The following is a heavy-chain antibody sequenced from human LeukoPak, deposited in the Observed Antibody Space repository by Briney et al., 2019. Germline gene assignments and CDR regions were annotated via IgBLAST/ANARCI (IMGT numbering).Heavy chain of an antibody. CDR3: ARSGGYSYGYYYYYGMDV. CDR2: IYYTGKT. J-gene: IGHJ6*02. Sequence: PSETLSLTCTVSGDSISNGNYYWSWLRQPPGKALEWIGYIYYTGKTYYNPSLEGRVTILVDTSRNHFSVKLSSVTAADTAVYYCARSGGYSYGYYYYYGMDVWGQGTTVTVSS. V-gene: IGHV4-61*03. D-gene: IGHD5-18*01. CDR1: GDSISNGNYY.